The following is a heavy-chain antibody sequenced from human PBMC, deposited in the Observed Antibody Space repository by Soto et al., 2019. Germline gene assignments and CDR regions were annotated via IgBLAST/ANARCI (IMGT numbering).Heavy chain of an antibody. CDR2: ISGSGGST. CDR1: GFTFSSYA. J-gene: IGHJ6*03. D-gene: IGHD2-8*01. Sequence: EVQLLESGGGLVQPGGSLRLSCAASGFTFSSYAMSWVRQAPGKGLEWVSAISGSGGSTYYADSVKGRFTISRDNSKNTWYLQMYSLRAEDPTVYYCAKDVCTTGVCYYYYYYYMDVWGKGTTVTVSS. CDR3: AKDVCTTGVCYYYYYYYMDV. V-gene: IGHV3-23*01.